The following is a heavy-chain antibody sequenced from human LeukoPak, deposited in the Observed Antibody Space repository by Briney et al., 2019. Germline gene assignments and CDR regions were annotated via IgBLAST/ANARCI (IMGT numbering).Heavy chain of an antibody. Sequence: SETLSLTCTVSSGSINTYYWSWIRQPPGKGLEWIGYIYYSGSTNYNPSLESRVTISVDTSKNQFSLKLSSVTAADTAVYYCARGPYCSGGSCYSISTPIYYYYGMDVWGQGTTVTVSS. CDR3: ARGPYCSGGSCYSISTPIYYYYGMDV. CDR1: SGSINTYY. D-gene: IGHD2-15*01. CDR2: IYYSGST. V-gene: IGHV4-59*12. J-gene: IGHJ6*02.